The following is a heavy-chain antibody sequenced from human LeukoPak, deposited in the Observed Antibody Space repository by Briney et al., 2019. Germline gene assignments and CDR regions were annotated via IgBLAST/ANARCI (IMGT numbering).Heavy chain of an antibody. Sequence: GGSLRLSCAASGFTFSSYAMSWVRQAPGKGPEWVSAISGSGGSTYYADSVKGRFTISRDNSKNTLYLQMNSLRAEDTAVYYCAKRWRLQLSFDYWGQGTLVTVSS. CDR3: AKRWRLQLSFDY. J-gene: IGHJ4*02. D-gene: IGHD2-21*02. CDR2: ISGSGGST. V-gene: IGHV3-23*01. CDR1: GFTFSSYA.